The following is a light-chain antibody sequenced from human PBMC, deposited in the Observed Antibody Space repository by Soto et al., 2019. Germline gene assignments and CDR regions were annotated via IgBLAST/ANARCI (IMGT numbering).Light chain of an antibody. CDR2: VAS. CDR3: QQYNKWPLT. CDR1: ERVSSN. J-gene: IGKJ4*02. Sequence: IVMTQSPATLSVSPGEIATLSCTASERVSSNLAWYQQKPGQAPRLLIYVASPRAHGISARFSGSGSGTEFTLTISRLQSEDFASYYCQQYNKWPLTFGGGNKVEI. V-gene: IGKV3-15*01.